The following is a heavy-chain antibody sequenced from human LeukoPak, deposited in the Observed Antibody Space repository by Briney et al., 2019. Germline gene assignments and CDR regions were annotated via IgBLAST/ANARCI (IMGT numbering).Heavy chain of an antibody. V-gene: IGHV4-59*11. CDR2: IYDTGGT. CDR1: GASISSHY. D-gene: IGHD3-22*01. CDR3: ARGHYYDNGGDY. Sequence: SETPSLTCTVSGASISSHYWSWIRQPPGKGLEWIGYIYDTGGTNYNPSLKSRVTISPDTSKNQFSQDLSSVTAADTAVYYCARGHYYDNGGDYWGQGILVTVSS. J-gene: IGHJ4*02.